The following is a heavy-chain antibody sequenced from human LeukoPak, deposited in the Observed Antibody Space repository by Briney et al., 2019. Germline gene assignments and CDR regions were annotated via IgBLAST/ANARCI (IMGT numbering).Heavy chain of an antibody. Sequence: GGSLRLSCAASGFTFSSYSMNWVRQAPGKGLEWVSYISSSSTIYYADSVKGRFTISRDNAKNSLYLQMNSLRAEDTAVYYCARGSTMVRGVISGAFDIWGQGTMVTVSS. CDR2: ISSSSTI. CDR3: ARGSTMVRGVISGAFDI. CDR1: GFTFSSYS. D-gene: IGHD3-10*01. V-gene: IGHV3-48*04. J-gene: IGHJ3*02.